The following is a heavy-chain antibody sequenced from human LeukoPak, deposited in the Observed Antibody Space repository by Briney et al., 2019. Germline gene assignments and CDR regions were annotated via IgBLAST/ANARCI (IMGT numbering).Heavy chain of an antibody. CDR2: ISGDGSTT. D-gene: IGHD3-10*01. CDR3: AKDQYGSGSYSLGGMDV. Sequence: GGSLRLSCAASGFTFDDYAVHWVRQAPGKGLEWVALISGDGSTTYYADSVKGRFTLSRDNYKKSVYLQMNSLRTEDTALYYCAKDQYGSGSYSLGGMDVWGQGTTVTVSS. J-gene: IGHJ6*02. CDR1: GFTFDDYA. V-gene: IGHV3-43*02.